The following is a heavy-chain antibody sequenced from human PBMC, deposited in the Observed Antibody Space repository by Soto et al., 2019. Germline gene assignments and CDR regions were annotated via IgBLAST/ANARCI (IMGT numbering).Heavy chain of an antibody. D-gene: IGHD6-13*01. CDR3: ARASATIAAAAIFDY. V-gene: IGHV4-4*02. CDR1: GGAISSSKW. Sequence: QVQLQESGPGLVKPSGTLSLTCAVSGGAISSSKWWRWVRQPPGKGLEWIGEIYQSGSTNYNPSLESRVRMSVDKSRNQFSLKLTSVSAADTAVYYCARASATIAAAAIFDYWGQGTLVTVSS. J-gene: IGHJ4*02. CDR2: IYQSGST.